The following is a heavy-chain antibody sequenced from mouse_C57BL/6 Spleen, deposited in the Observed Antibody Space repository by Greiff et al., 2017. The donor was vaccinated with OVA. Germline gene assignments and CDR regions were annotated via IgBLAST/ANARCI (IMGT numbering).Heavy chain of an antibody. Sequence: EVKLVESGGGLVQPKGSLKLSCAASGFSFNTYAMNWVRQAPGKGLEWVARIRSKSNNYATYYADSVKDRFTISRDDSESMLYLQMNNLKTEDTAMYYCVRSDGYYGYFDVWGTGTTVTVSS. CDR2: IRSKSNNYAT. J-gene: IGHJ1*03. CDR3: VRSDGYYGYFDV. CDR1: GFSFNTYA. V-gene: IGHV10-1*01. D-gene: IGHD2-3*01.